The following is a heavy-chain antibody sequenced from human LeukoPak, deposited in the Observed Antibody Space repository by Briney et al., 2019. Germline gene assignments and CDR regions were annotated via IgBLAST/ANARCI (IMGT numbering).Heavy chain of an antibody. D-gene: IGHD1-7*01. J-gene: IGHJ4*02. CDR2: IWYDGTNK. CDR1: GFIFRSYG. Sequence: GRSLRLSCAASGFIFRSYGMHWVRQAPGKGLEWVALIWYDGTNKYYGDSVKGRFTISRDNSNNTLYLQMNSLRADDTAVYFCARDANYYFDYWGQGILVTVSS. CDR3: ARDANYYFDY. V-gene: IGHV3-33*01.